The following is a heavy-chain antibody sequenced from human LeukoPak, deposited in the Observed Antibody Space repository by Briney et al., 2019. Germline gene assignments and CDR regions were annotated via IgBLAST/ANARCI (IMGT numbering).Heavy chain of an antibody. J-gene: IGHJ6*03. V-gene: IGHV4-61*05. CDR2: IYSSRST. CDR1: GGSISSSSYY. CDR3: ARGYNRFGVDYMDV. D-gene: IGHD3-10*01. Sequence: PSETLSLTCTVSGGSISSSSYYWGWIRQPPGKGLEWLGRIYSSRSTNYNASLKSRVTISVDTSKNHFSLNLTSVTAADTAVYYCARGYNRFGVDYMDVWGKGTTVTISS.